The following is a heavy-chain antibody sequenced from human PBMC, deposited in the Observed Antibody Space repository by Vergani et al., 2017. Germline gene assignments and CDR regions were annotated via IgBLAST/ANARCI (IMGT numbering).Heavy chain of an antibody. CDR3: ADLYGDDGFSPF. D-gene: IGHD2-21*01. Sequence: VQLVESGGGLVKPGGSLRLSCTASGFFFSDYYMSWLRQAPGKGLEWISYIASSDTTVYYADSVKGRFTISRDNAKNSLYLEMNSLRAEDTAVYYCADLYGDDGFSPFWGQGTLVTVSS. J-gene: IGHJ4*02. V-gene: IGHV3-11*04. CDR2: IASSDTTV. CDR1: GFFFSDYY.